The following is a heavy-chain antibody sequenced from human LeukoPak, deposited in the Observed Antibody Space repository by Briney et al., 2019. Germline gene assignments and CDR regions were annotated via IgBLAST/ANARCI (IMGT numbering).Heavy chain of an antibody. CDR2: MNPNSGNT. V-gene: IGHV1-8*01. Sequence: GASAKVSCKASGYTFTSYDINWVRQATGQGLEWMGWMNPNSGNTGYAQKFQGRVTMTRNTSISTAYMELSSLRSEDTAVYYCARGPRGPRRNWFDPWGQGTLVTVSS. CDR1: GYTFTSYD. J-gene: IGHJ5*02. CDR3: ARGPRGPRRNWFDP. D-gene: IGHD3-10*01.